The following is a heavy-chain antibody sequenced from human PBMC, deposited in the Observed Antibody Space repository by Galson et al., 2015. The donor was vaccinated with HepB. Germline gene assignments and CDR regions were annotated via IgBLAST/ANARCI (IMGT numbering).Heavy chain of an antibody. J-gene: IGHJ5*02. CDR2: IYYSGST. Sequence: TLSLTCTVSGGSISSGGYYWSWIRQHPGKGLEWVGYIYYSGSTYYNPSLKSRVTISVDTSKNQFSLKLSSVTAADTAVYYCARVNYYGSGSREFDPWGQGTLVTVSS. V-gene: IGHV4-31*03. D-gene: IGHD3-10*01. CDR3: ARVNYYGSGSREFDP. CDR1: GGSISSGGYY.